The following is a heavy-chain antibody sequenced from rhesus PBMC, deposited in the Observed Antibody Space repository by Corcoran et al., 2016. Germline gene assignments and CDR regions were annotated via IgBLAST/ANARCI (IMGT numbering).Heavy chain of an antibody. Sequence: EVQLVQSGAEVKRPGESLKISCKTSGYSFTSYWISWVRQMPGKGLEWMGAIDPSDSDNRYNPSIQVQVTISADKSISTAYLQWSRLKASDTATYYCAKDRNWNYGLDSWGQGVVVTVSS. D-gene: IGHD1-26*01. CDR2: IDPSDSDN. V-gene: IGHV5-20*01. J-gene: IGHJ6*01. CDR1: GYSFTSYW. CDR3: AKDRNWNYGLDS.